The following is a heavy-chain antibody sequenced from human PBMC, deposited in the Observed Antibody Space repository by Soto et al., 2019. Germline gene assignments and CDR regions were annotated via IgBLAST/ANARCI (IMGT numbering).Heavy chain of an antibody. Sequence: SETLSLTCTVSGDSIISSDFYWGWVRPPPGKGLEWIGSIFYLGSSYYNPSLKSRVTMSVDTSKNQFSLRLRSVTAADTALYFCARHSLALRKNNWFDPWGQGIMVTVSS. CDR1: GDSIISSDFY. CDR2: IFYLGSS. J-gene: IGHJ5*02. CDR3: ARHSLALRKNNWFDP. D-gene: IGHD3-3*02. V-gene: IGHV4-39*01.